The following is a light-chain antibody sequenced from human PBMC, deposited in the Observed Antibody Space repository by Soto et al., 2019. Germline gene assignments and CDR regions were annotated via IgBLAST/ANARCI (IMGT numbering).Light chain of an antibody. Sequence: QSALTQPASVSASPRQSITISCTGTSSDVGSYKFVSWYQQHPGKAPNLMIYEVDKRPSGVSDRFSGAKSGNTASLTISGLQAEDEADYYCCSYAGSSTYVFGGGTKLTVL. CDR3: CSYAGSSTYV. V-gene: IGLV2-23*02. J-gene: IGLJ3*02. CDR2: EVD. CDR1: SSDVGSYKF.